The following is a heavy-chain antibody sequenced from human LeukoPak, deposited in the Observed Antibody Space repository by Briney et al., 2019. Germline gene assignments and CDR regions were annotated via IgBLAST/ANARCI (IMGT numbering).Heavy chain of an antibody. V-gene: IGHV1-18*01. Sequence: ASVKVSCKASGYTFISYGISWVRHAPGQGLEWMGWISGYNGNANYAQKFQGRVTMTTDTSTSTAYLELRRLRSDDTAIYYCAREFCSGGGCYYYGMDVWGQGTTVTVS. CDR2: ISGYNGNA. J-gene: IGHJ6*02. CDR3: AREFCSGGGCYYYGMDV. CDR1: GYTFISYG. D-gene: IGHD2-15*01.